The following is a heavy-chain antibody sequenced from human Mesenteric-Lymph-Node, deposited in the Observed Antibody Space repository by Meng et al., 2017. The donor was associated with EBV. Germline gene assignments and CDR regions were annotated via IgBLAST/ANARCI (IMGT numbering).Heavy chain of an antibody. CDR2: LFYSGIT. CDR3: VTTPLWFKHHDDY. CDR1: GGTISRTDYY. J-gene: IGHJ4*02. V-gene: IGHV4-39*01. D-gene: IGHD3-10*01. Sequence: QLQLQESGPGLVKPSETLSLTCTVSGGTISRTDYYWGWFRQPPGKGLEWIGNLFYSGITYYNPSLKSRVTMSEDSSTAQCSLKLSSVTAADTAVYYCVTTPLWFKHHDDYWGQGILVTVSS.